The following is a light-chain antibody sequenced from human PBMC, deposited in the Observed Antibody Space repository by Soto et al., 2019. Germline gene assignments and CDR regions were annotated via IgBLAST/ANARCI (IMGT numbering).Light chain of an antibody. Sequence: QSVLTQRPSASGTPGQKVTISCSGSSSNIGGNPVNWYRQFPGTAPKVLIYSSDQRPSGVPDRFSGSKSGTSASLAISGLQSEDEADYYCATWDDSLNGRVFGGGTKVTVL. V-gene: IGLV1-44*01. CDR3: ATWDDSLNGRV. J-gene: IGLJ3*02. CDR2: SSD. CDR1: SSNIGGNP.